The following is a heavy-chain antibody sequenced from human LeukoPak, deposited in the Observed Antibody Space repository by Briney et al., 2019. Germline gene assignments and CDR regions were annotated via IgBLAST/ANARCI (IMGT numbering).Heavy chain of an antibody. D-gene: IGHD3-22*01. CDR2: ISWNSGSI. Sequence: GGSLRLSCAASGFTFDDYAMHWVRQAPGKGLEWVSGISWNSGSIGYADSVKGRFTISRDNAKNSLYLQMNSLRAEDMALYYCAKDLTYYYDSSGFRDNAFDIWDQGTMVTVSS. CDR3: AKDLTYYYDSSGFRDNAFDI. V-gene: IGHV3-9*03. CDR1: GFTFDDYA. J-gene: IGHJ3*02.